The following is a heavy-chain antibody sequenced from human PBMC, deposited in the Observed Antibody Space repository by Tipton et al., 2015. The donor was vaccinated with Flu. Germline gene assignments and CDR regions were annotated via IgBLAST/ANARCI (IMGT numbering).Heavy chain of an antibody. CDR1: GGSISSSCYY. CDR2: IYYSGST. D-gene: IGHD2-21*02. V-gene: IGHV4-39*01. Sequence: TLSLTCTVSGGSISSSCYYWGWIRQPPGKGLEWIGSIYYSGSTYYNPSLKSRVTISVDTSKNQFSLKLSSVTAADTAVYYCARHLRCGGDCYSPLPKSGFDPWGQGTLVTVSS. CDR3: ARHLRCGGDCYSPLPKSGFDP. J-gene: IGHJ5*02.